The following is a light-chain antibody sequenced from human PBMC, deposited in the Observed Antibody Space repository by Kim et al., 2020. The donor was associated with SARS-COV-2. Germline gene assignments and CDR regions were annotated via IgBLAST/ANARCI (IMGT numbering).Light chain of an antibody. J-gene: IGKJ1*01. CDR1: QSVYSN. V-gene: IGKV3-15*01. CDR3: QQYNTWPPKT. CDR2: GAS. Sequence: SPGERATPSCRASQSVYSNLAWYQQKPGQAPRLLIYGASTRATGIPDRFSGSGSGTEFTLTISSLQSEDFAVYYCQQYNTWPPKTFGQGTKVDIK.